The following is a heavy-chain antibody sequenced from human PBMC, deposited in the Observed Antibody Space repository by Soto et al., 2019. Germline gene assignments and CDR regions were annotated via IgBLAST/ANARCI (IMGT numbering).Heavy chain of an antibody. D-gene: IGHD2-2*01. Sequence: QVQLQESGPGLVKPSETLSLTCTVYGGSISSYYWSWIRQPPGKVLEWIGYIYYSGSTNYNPSLKSRVTISVDTSKTQVSLKLGSVTAADTAVYYCARGSTVSSRQFDYWGQGTLVTVSS. CDR3: ARGSTVSSRQFDY. J-gene: IGHJ4*02. CDR1: GGSISSYY. CDR2: IYYSGST. V-gene: IGHV4-59*01.